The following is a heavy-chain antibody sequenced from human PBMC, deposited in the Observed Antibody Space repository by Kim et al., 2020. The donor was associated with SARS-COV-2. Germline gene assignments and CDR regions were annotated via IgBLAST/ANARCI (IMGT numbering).Heavy chain of an antibody. CDR1: GYTFTGYY. J-gene: IGHJ3*02. CDR3: ARDGGIAARGTLRAFDI. D-gene: IGHD6-6*01. Sequence: ASVKVSCKASGYTFTGYYMHWVRQAPGQGLEWMGWINPNSGGTNYAQKFQGRVTMTRDTSISTAYMELSRLRSDDTAVYYCARDGGIAARGTLRAFDIWGQGTMVTVSS. V-gene: IGHV1-2*02. CDR2: INPNSGGT.